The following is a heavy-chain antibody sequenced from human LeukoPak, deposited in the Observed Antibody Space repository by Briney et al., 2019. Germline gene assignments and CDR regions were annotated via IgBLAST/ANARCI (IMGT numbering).Heavy chain of an antibody. D-gene: IGHD2-21*01. Sequence: GGSLRLSCVGSGFTFRSHAMSWVRQAPEKGLEFVSGIYENGGTTYYADSMKGRFSISRDNSKNTLYLQMDSLRGEDTAVYYCAKDFRIGYSAHFDYWGQGALVTVSS. CDR2: IYENGGTT. CDR1: GFTFRSHA. CDR3: AKDFRIGYSAHFDY. V-gene: IGHV3-23*01. J-gene: IGHJ4*02.